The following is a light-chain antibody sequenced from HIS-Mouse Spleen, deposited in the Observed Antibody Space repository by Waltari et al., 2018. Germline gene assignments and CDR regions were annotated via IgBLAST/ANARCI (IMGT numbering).Light chain of an antibody. Sequence: SYELTQPPSVSVSPGQTARITCSGDALPKKSAYWYQQKSGQPPVLVIYEDSKRPSGIPERFSGSSSGTMATLTISGAQVEDEADYYCYSTDSSGNHRRVFGGGTKLTVL. CDR1: ALPKKS. V-gene: IGLV3-10*01. J-gene: IGLJ3*02. CDR3: YSTDSSGNHRRV. CDR2: EDS.